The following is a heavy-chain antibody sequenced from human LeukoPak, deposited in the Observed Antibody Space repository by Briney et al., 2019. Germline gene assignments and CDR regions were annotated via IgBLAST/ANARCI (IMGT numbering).Heavy chain of an antibody. J-gene: IGHJ4*02. V-gene: IGHV3-23*01. CDR1: GFTFNKYA. CDR2: ISGSGDST. CDR3: AKVLTLGVYAPPGH. D-gene: IGHD2-8*02. Sequence: GGSLRLSCAASGFTFNKYAMSWVRQAPGKGLECVSAISGSGDSTYYVDSVKGRFTISRDNSKKMVYLQMNSLRAEDTAVYYCAKVLTLGVYAPPGHWGQGTLVTVSS.